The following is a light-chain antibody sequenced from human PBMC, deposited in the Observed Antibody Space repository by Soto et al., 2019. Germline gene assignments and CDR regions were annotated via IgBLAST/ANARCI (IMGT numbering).Light chain of an antibody. Sequence: DIHMTRSPCALSGSFVARRTITCRASQGISNYLAWYQQKPGTAPKLLIYAASTLQSGVPSRFSGSGSGTDFTLTISSLQPEDVATYYCQKYNSGLTFGPGTKVDIK. CDR1: QGISNY. CDR3: QKYNSGLT. CDR2: AAS. V-gene: IGKV1-27*01. J-gene: IGKJ3*01.